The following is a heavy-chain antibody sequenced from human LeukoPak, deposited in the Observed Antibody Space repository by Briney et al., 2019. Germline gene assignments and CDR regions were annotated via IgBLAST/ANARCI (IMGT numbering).Heavy chain of an antibody. J-gene: IGHJ4*02. CDR2: IRYDGSDK. V-gene: IGHV3-30*02. CDR1: GFTFSSYG. CDR3: AKDHVGTWSALDY. D-gene: IGHD6-13*01. Sequence: PGGSLRLSCAASGFTFSSYGMHWVRQAPGKGLEWVAFIRYDGSDKHYADSVKGRFILSRDNSRNTLSLEMNSLRAEDTAVYYCAKDHVGTWSALDYWGQGTLVTVSS.